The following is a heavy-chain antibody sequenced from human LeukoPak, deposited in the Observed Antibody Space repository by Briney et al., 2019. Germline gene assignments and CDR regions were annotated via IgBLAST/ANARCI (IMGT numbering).Heavy chain of an antibody. D-gene: IGHD4-17*01. CDR1: GYSFTSYW. V-gene: IGHV5-51*01. Sequence: GESLKISCKGSGYSFTSYWIGWLRQMPGKGLEWMGIIYPGDSDTRYSPSFQGQVTISADKSISTAYLQWSSLKASDTAMYYCARLGQGTGDGDYAFYYMDVWGKGTTVTVSS. CDR2: IYPGDSDT. J-gene: IGHJ6*03. CDR3: ARLGQGTGDGDYAFYYMDV.